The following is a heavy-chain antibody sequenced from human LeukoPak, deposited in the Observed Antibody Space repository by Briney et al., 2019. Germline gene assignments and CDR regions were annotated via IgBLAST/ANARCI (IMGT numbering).Heavy chain of an antibody. CDR1: GFTFNRYA. CDR2: ISYDGSNK. J-gene: IGHJ6*02. CDR3: ARGGTEIYYRYYGMDV. Sequence: GGSLRLFCAASGFTFNRYAMHWVRQAPGKGLEWVAVISYDGSNKNYAGSVKGRVTISRDDSKNTLHLQMNSLRVEDTAVYYCARGGTEIYYRYYGMDVWGQGTTVTVSS. V-gene: IGHV3-30*04. D-gene: IGHD3-22*01.